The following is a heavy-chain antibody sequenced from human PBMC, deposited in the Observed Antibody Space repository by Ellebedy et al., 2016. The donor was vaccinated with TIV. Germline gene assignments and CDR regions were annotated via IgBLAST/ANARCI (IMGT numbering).Heavy chain of an antibody. D-gene: IGHD3-22*01. Sequence: PGGSLRLSCEASGFTFRNYWMTWVRQAPGKGLEWVANIKEDGSEEDYLDSVKGRFTVSRDNVKSSLYLQMNSLRAEDTAVYYCARDSGYSSGYFGTSDIWGQGTMVTVSS. CDR1: GFTFRNYW. V-gene: IGHV3-7*03. CDR3: ARDSGYSSGYFGTSDI. CDR2: IKEDGSEE. J-gene: IGHJ3*02.